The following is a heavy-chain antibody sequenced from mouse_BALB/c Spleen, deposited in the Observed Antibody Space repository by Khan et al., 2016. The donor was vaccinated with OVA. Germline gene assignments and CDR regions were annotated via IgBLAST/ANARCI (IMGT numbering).Heavy chain of an antibody. CDR1: GYTFTDYV. CDR3: ARGGYGTSGAF. Sequence: QVRLQQSGPELVKPGTSVKMSCKASGYTFTDYVLTWVKQKSGQGLEWIGEIYPGSGNTYYNEKFKDKATLTADKSSDTAYMQLSSLASEDSAVYFCARGGYGTSGAFWGQGTLVTVSA. J-gene: IGHJ3*01. D-gene: IGHD1-1*01. CDR2: IYPGSGNT. V-gene: IGHV1-81*01.